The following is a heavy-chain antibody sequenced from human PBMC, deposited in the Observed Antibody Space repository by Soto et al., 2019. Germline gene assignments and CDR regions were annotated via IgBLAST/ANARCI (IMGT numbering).Heavy chain of an antibody. CDR2: INPSGGST. D-gene: IGHD6-6*01. Sequence: ASVKVSCKASGYTFTSYYMHWVRQAPGQGLVWMGIINPSGGSTSYAQKFQGRVTMTRDTSTSTVYMELSSLRSEDTAVYYCARDREYSSLRRDYYYYMDVWGKGTTVTVSS. CDR3: ARDREYSSLRRDYYYYMDV. J-gene: IGHJ6*03. CDR1: GYTFTSYY. V-gene: IGHV1-46*03.